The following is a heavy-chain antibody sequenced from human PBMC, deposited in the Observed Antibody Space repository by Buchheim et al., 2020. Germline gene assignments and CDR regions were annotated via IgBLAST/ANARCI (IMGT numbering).Heavy chain of an antibody. Sequence: QVQLQESGPGLVKPSQTLSLTCTVSGGSINSSPYYWSWIRQHPGKGLEWIGHISYRGSTTYNPSLKSRITISLDTSENQFSLRLSSVTAADTAVYHCARVSEYTTGYGGFDYWGQGTL. V-gene: IGHV4-31*03. D-gene: IGHD4-23*01. CDR3: ARVSEYTTGYGGFDY. CDR1: GGSINSSPYY. J-gene: IGHJ4*02. CDR2: ISYRGST.